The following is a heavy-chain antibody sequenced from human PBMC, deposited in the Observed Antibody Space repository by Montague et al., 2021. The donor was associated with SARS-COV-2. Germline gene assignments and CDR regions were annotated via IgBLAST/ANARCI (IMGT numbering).Heavy chain of an antibody. J-gene: IGHJ4*02. D-gene: IGHD6-19*01. V-gene: IGHV4-59*04. CDR3: ATTGGPTTVAGPFDY. Sequence: ETLSLTCSVSGGSISDYYWNWIRQPPGMGLEWIGTIYYSGSTDYNPSXXSRVTISVDTSRNQFSLKVSSVTAADTAVYYCATTGGPTTVAGPFDYWGQGTPVTVSS. CDR2: IYYSGST. CDR1: GGSISDYY.